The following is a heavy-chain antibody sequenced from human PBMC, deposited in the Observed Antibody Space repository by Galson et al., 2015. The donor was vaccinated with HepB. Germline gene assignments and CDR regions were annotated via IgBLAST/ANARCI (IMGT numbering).Heavy chain of an antibody. CDR1: GFTFSNYW. J-gene: IGHJ4*02. Sequence: SLRLSCAASGFTFSNYWMNWVRQAPGKGLVWVSRIKSDGTSTSYADSVKGRFTVSRDNAKNMLFLQMDNLRAEDTAVYYCLRYNWNADGYWGQGTLVTVSS. CDR2: IKSDGTST. CDR3: LRYNWNADGY. D-gene: IGHD1-1*01. V-gene: IGHV3-74*01.